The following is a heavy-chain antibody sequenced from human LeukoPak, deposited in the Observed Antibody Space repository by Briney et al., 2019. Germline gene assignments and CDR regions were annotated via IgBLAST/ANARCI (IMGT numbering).Heavy chain of an antibody. J-gene: IGHJ4*02. CDR1: GFTFSRYS. CDR3: ARERGTVTTLFDY. CDR2: ISSSSSYI. V-gene: IGHV3-21*01. D-gene: IGHD4-17*01. Sequence: GGSLRLSCAASGFTFSRYSMNWVRQAPGKGLEWVSSISSSSSYIYYADSVKGRFTISRDNAKNSLYLQMNSLRAEDTAVYYCARERGTVTTLFDYWGQGTLVTVSS.